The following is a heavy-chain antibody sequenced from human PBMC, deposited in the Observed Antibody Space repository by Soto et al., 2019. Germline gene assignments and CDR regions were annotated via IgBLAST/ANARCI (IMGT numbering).Heavy chain of an antibody. Sequence: VQLVESGGGVVQPGRSLRLSCEASGFTFSSYAMHWVRQAPGKGLEWVAVISYDGSNKYYADSVKGRFTISRDNSKNTLYLQMNSLRAEDTAVYYCARGEKDSSWYVRGTTTGYGMDVWGQGTTVTVSS. V-gene: IGHV3-30-3*01. CDR3: ARGEKDSSWYVRGTTTGYGMDV. D-gene: IGHD6-13*01. CDR1: GFTFSSYA. J-gene: IGHJ6*02. CDR2: ISYDGSNK.